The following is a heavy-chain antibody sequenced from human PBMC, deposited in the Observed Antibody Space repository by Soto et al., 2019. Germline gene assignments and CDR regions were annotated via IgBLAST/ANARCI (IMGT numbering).Heavy chain of an antibody. D-gene: IGHD5-18*01. J-gene: IGHJ4*02. CDR1: GGTFSSYA. Sequence: ASVKVSCKASGGTFSSYAISRVRQAPGEGLEWMGGIIPIFGTANYAQKFQGRVTITADKSTSTAYMELSSLRSEDTAVYYCARVFWRTAMVYYFDYWGQGTLVTVSS. CDR2: IIPIFGTA. V-gene: IGHV1-69*06. CDR3: ARVFWRTAMVYYFDY.